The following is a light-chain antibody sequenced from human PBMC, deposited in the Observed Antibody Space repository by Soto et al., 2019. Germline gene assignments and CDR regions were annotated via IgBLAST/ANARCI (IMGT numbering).Light chain of an antibody. V-gene: IGKV1-9*01. J-gene: IGKJ5*01. CDR3: QQLNSYPLP. CDR1: QALSNY. Sequence: DIQLTQSASVLSASVGDTVTITCRASQALSNYLALYQQKPGKAPDLLIYSASTLQSGVPSRFSGSGSGTDFTLTISRLQPEDFATYYCQQLNSYPLPFGQGTRLEI. CDR2: SAS.